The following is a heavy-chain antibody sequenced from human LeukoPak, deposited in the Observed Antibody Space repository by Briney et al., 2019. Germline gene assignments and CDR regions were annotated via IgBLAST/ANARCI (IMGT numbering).Heavy chain of an antibody. CDR3: ARDYGSGSYYYYYYYYGMDV. V-gene: IGHV4-4*02. CDR2: IYHSGST. CDR1: GGSISSSNW. D-gene: IGHD3-10*01. J-gene: IGHJ6*02. Sequence: PSGTLSLTCAASGGSISSSNWWCWVRQPPGKRLEWTGEIYHSGSTNYNPSLKSRFTISVDNSKNQFSLKLSSVTAADTAVYYCARDYGSGSYYYYYYYYGMDVWGQGTTVTVSS.